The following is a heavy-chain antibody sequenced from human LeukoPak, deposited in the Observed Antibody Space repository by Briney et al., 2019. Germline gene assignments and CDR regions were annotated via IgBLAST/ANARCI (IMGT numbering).Heavy chain of an antibody. CDR1: GFTFSNYW. Sequence: GGSLRLSCAASGFTFSNYWMHWVRQGPGKGLVWVSRINGDGSITAYADSVKGRFTISRDNSKNTLYLQMNSLRAEDTAVYYCAKDRSYTAMVFDYWGQGTLVTVSS. CDR2: INGDGSIT. V-gene: IGHV3-74*01. D-gene: IGHD5-18*01. J-gene: IGHJ4*02. CDR3: AKDRSYTAMVFDY.